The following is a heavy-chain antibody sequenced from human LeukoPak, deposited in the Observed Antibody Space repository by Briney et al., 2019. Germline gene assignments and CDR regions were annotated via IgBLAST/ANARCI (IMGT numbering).Heavy chain of an antibody. CDR3: ARDRRLGYCSSTSCLPCFDY. Sequence: GGSLRLSCTASGFTFSSYSMNWVRQAPGKGLEWVSYISSSSSTIYYADSVKGRFTISRDNAKNSLYLQMNSLRAEDTAVYYCARDRRLGYCSSTSCLPCFDYWGQGTLVTVSS. J-gene: IGHJ4*02. V-gene: IGHV3-48*04. CDR2: ISSSSSTI. CDR1: GFTFSSYS. D-gene: IGHD2-2*01.